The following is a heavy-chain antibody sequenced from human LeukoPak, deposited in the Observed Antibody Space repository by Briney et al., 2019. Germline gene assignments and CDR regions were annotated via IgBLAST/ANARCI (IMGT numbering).Heavy chain of an antibody. CDR2: IYSSGST. CDR1: GGSISSYY. Sequence: SETLSLTCTVSGGSISSYYWNWIRQPAGKGLEWIGRIYSSGSTNHNPSLESRVTMSVDTSKNQFSLKLSSVTAADTAVYYCARAGSWHSPFAYWGQGTLVTVSS. J-gene: IGHJ4*02. V-gene: IGHV4-4*07. D-gene: IGHD6-13*01. CDR3: ARAGSWHSPFAY.